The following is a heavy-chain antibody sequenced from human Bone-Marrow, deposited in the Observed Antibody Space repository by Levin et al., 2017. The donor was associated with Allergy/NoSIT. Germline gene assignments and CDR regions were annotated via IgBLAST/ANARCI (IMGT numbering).Heavy chain of an antibody. Sequence: GGSQRLSCEASGFIFSSYSMNWVRQAPGKGLEWVSSISSSGEYIDYADSVKGRFTVSRDNAKDSVYLQMNGLRAEDTGLYYCARGGGYSSDVSDYWGQGTLVTVSS. CDR2: ISSSGEYI. CDR1: GFIFSSYS. V-gene: IGHV3-21*01. CDR3: ARGGGYSSDVSDY. D-gene: IGHD6-19*01. J-gene: IGHJ4*02.